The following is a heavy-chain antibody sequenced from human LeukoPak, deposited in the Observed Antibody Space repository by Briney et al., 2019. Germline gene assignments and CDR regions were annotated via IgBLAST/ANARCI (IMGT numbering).Heavy chain of an antibody. Sequence: GASVKVSCKASGYTFTSYAMNWVRQAPGQGLEWMGWINTNTGNPTYAQGFTGRFVFSLDTSVSTAYLQISSLKAEDTAVYYCARESPRYCSGGSCFELDYWGQGTLVTVSS. CDR2: INTNTGNP. D-gene: IGHD2-15*01. CDR3: ARESPRYCSGGSCFELDY. J-gene: IGHJ4*02. CDR1: GYTFTSYA. V-gene: IGHV7-4-1*02.